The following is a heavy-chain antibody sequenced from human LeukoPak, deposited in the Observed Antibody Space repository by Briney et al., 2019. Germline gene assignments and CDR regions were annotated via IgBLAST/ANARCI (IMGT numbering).Heavy chain of an antibody. CDR2: ISNNGGYT. CDR1: GFTFSSSA. V-gene: IGHV3-23*01. D-gene: IGHD2-15*01. J-gene: IGHJ4*02. Sequence: GGSLRLSCAASGFTFSSSAMSWVRQAPGKGLEWVSAISNNGGYTYYADSVQGRFTISRDNSKSTLCLLMNSLRAEDTAVYYCAKQLGYCSDGSCYFPYWGQGTLVTVSS. CDR3: AKQLGYCSDGSCYFPY.